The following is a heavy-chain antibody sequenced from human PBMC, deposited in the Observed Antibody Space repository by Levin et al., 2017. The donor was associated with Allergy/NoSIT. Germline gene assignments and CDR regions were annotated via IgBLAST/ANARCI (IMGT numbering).Heavy chain of an antibody. J-gene: IGHJ3*02. Sequence: RGESLKISCAASGFTFSSYAMSWVRQAPGKGLEWVSAISGSGGSTYYADSVKGRFTISRDNSKNTLYLQMNSLRAEDTAVYYCAKGRVVVAAPSAFDSWGQGTMVTVSS. D-gene: IGHD2-15*01. CDR2: ISGSGGST. CDR3: AKGRVVVAAPSAFDS. CDR1: GFTFSSYA. V-gene: IGHV3-23*01.